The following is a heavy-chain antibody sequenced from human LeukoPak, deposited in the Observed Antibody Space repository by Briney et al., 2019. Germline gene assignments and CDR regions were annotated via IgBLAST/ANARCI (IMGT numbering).Heavy chain of an antibody. CDR2: ISSSSSII. D-gene: IGHD3-10*01. J-gene: IGHJ4*02. CDR1: GFTFSRFG. CDR3: ARALWFGETFPAY. V-gene: IGHV3-48*01. Sequence: PGGSLRLSCAASGFTFSRFGMNWARQAPGKGLEWVSYISSSSSIIYYTDSVKGRFTISRDNAKNSLYLQMNSLRAEDTAVYYCARALWFGETFPAYWGQGTLVTVSS.